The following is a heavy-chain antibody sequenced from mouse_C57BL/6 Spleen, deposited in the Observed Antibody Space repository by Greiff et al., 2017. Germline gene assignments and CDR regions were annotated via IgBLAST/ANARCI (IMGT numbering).Heavy chain of an antibody. D-gene: IGHD1-3*01. CDR2: ISDGGSYT. CDR3: ARERLKDAMDY. J-gene: IGHJ4*01. V-gene: IGHV5-4*01. Sequence: DVMLVESGGGLVKPGGSLKLSCAASGFTFSSYAMSWVRQTPGKRLEWVATISDGGSYTYYPDNVKGRFTISRDNAKNNLYLQMSHLKSEDTAMYYCARERLKDAMDYWGQGTSVTVSS. CDR1: GFTFSSYA.